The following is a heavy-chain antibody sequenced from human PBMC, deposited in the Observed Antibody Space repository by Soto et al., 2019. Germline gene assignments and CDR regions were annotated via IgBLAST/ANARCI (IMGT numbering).Heavy chain of an antibody. CDR3: ARSDGRY. Sequence: LSISSALCRGCVNSSYWSWIRQPPGKGLEWIGYIYYSGSTNYNPSLKSRVTISVDTSKNQFSLKLSSVTAADTAVYYCARSDGRYWGQGTLVTVSS. CDR1: RGCVNSSY. V-gene: IGHV4-59*02. CDR2: IYYSGST. J-gene: IGHJ4*02.